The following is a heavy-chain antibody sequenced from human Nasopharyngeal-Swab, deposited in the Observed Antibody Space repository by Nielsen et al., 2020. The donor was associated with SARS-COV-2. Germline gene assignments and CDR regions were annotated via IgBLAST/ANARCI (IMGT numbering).Heavy chain of an antibody. CDR1: GGSVSSGSYY. D-gene: IGHD5-24*01. CDR3: ARVSWDGYYYYYGLDV. V-gene: IGHV4-61*01. J-gene: IGHJ6*02. Sequence: SETLSLTCTVSGGSVSSGSYYWSWIRQPPGKGLEWIGYIHYSGSTNYNPSVKSRVTISVDTSKNQFSLKLSSVTAADTAVYYCARVSWDGYYYYYGLDVWGQGTTVTVSS. CDR2: IHYSGST.